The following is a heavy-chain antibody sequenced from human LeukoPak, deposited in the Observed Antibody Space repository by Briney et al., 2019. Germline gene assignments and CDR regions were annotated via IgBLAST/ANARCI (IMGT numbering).Heavy chain of an antibody. CDR1: GFTFTTYW. Sequence: GGSLRLSCAASGFTFTTYWMHWVRQAPGKGLVWVSHINSGGSITSYADSVKGRFTISRDNAKNTLYLQMNSLRAEDTAVYYCAIIPRAAAGPSARSPFHYWGQGTLVTVSS. D-gene: IGHD6-13*01. J-gene: IGHJ4*02. CDR3: AIIPRAAAGPSARSPFHY. V-gene: IGHV3-74*01. CDR2: INSGGSIT.